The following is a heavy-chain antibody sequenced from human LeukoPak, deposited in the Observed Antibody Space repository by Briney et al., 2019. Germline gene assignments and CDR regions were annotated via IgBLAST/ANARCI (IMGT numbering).Heavy chain of an antibody. J-gene: IGHJ6*03. V-gene: IGHV4-59*01. Sequence: SETLSLTCTVSGGSISSYYWSWIRQPPGKGLEWIGYIYYSGSTNYNPSLKSRVTISVDTSKNQFSLKLSSVTAADTAVYYCARGRLDYGDYGLDYHYYYMDVWGKGTTVTVSS. CDR2: IYYSGST. D-gene: IGHD4-17*01. CDR1: GGSISSYY. CDR3: ARGRLDYGDYGLDYHYYYMDV.